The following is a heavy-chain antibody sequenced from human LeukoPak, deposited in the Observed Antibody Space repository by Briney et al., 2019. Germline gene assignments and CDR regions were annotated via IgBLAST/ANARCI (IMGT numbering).Heavy chain of an antibody. J-gene: IGHJ2*01. CDR3: AGFRSGWPYWYFDL. V-gene: IGHV3-23*01. CDR2: ITGSAGST. D-gene: IGHD6-19*01. Sequence: GGSLRLSCVASGFTFRTYGMNWVRQAPGRGLEWVSSITGSAGSTYYADSVRGRFTISRDNSNSTLYLQMNSLRVEDTPVYYCAGFRSGWPYWYFDLWGRGTLVTVSS. CDR1: GFTFRTYG.